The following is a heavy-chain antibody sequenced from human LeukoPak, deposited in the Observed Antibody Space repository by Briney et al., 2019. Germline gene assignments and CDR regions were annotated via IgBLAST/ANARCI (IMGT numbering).Heavy chain of an antibody. CDR1: GYTFTSYG. CDR2: ISAYNGNT. D-gene: IGHD2-2*01. J-gene: IGHJ3*02. CDR3: ARDSPAARYGHINDAFDI. Sequence: ASVKVSCKASGYTFTSYGISWVRQAPGQGLEWMGWISAYNGNTNYAQKLQGRVTITTDTSTSTAYMELRSLRSDDTAVYYCARDSPAARYGHINDAFDIWGQGTMVTVSS. V-gene: IGHV1-18*01.